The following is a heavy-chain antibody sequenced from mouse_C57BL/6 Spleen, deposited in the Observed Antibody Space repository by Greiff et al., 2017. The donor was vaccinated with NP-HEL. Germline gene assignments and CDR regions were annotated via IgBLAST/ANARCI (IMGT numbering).Heavy chain of an antibody. Sequence: QVQLQQPGAELVRPGSSVKLSCKASGYTFTSYWMHWVKQRPIQGLEWIGNIDPSDSETHYNQKFKDKAKLTVDKSSSTAYMQLSSLTSEDSAVYYCARSIYYGNYVWYFDVWGTGTTVTVSS. CDR2: IDPSDSET. CDR1: GYTFTSYW. J-gene: IGHJ1*03. CDR3: ARSIYYGNYVWYFDV. D-gene: IGHD2-1*01. V-gene: IGHV1-52*01.